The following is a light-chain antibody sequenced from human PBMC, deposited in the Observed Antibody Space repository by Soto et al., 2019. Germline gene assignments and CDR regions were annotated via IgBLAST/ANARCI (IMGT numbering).Light chain of an antibody. CDR1: QSISSW. V-gene: IGKV1-5*01. CDR2: EGS. J-gene: IGKJ4*02. CDR3: QQYNSSPLT. Sequence: IQMTQSPSTLSASIGDTVTITCRANQSISSWLAWYQPKPGKAPKLLISEGSSLESGVPSRFSSSGSGTEFTLTISSLQPDDLATYYCQQYNSSPLTFGGGTKVEIK.